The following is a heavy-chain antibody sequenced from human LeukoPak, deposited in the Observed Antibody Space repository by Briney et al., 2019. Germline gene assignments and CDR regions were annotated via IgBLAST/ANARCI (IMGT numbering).Heavy chain of an antibody. J-gene: IGHJ4*02. D-gene: IGHD2-2*01. Sequence: GGSLRLSCAASGFTFSSYSMNWVRQAPGKGLEWVSSISSSSSYINYADSVKGRFTISRDNAKNSLYLQMNSLRAEDTAVYYCTGALYCSSTSCLNDYWGQGTLVTVSS. V-gene: IGHV3-21*01. CDR2: ISSSSSYI. CDR3: TGALYCSSTSCLNDY. CDR1: GFTFSSYS.